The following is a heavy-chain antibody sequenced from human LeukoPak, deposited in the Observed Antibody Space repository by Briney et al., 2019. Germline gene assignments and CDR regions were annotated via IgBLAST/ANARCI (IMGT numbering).Heavy chain of an antibody. CDR2: ISDYNGKT. CDR3: ARELRYSGYDFIPETYSFDY. D-gene: IGHD5-12*01. V-gene: IGHV1-18*04. J-gene: IGHJ4*02. Sequence: SVKVSCKGSGYTFTSYGISGVGQAPGQGGEWMGWISDYNGKTNNAQKLQGRITMTTHTSTSTSYMELRSLRSDDTAVYYCARELRYSGYDFIPETYSFDYWGRGTLVTVSS. CDR1: GYTFTSYG.